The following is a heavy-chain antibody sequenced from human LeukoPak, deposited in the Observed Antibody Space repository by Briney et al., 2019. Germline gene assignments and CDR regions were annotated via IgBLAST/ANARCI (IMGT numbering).Heavy chain of an antibody. CDR3: ARGSRGYSYG. J-gene: IGHJ4*02. Sequence: SETLSLTCAVYGGSFSGYYWSWIRQPPGKGLEWIGEINHSGSTNYNPSLKSRVTISVDTSKNQFSLKLSSVTAADTAVYYCARGSRGYSYGWGQGTLVTVSS. D-gene: IGHD5-18*01. V-gene: IGHV4-34*01. CDR2: INHSGST. CDR1: GGSFSGYY.